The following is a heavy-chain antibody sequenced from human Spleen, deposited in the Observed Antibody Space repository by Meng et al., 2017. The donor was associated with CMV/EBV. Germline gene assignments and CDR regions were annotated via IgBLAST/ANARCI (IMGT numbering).Heavy chain of an antibody. CDR1: GGTFSSYT. V-gene: IGHV1-69*02. D-gene: IGHD3-3*01. CDR3: SRTPDRFLEWSNGMDV. Sequence: SVKVSCKASGGTFSSYTISWVRQAPGQGLEWMGRIIPILGIANYAQKFQGRVTITADKSTSTAYMELSSLISEDTAVYYCSRTPDRFLEWSNGMDVWGQGTTVTVSS. J-gene: IGHJ6*02. CDR2: IIPILGIA.